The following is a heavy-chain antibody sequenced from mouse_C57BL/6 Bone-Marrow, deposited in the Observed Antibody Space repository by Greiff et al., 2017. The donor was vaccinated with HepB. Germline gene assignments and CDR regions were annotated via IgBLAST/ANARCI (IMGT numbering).Heavy chain of an antibody. D-gene: IGHD2-3*01. J-gene: IGHJ4*01. CDR3: ARGWLLRAMDY. CDR2: ISSGSSTI. CDR1: GFTFSDYG. V-gene: IGHV5-17*01. Sequence: VQLKESGGGLVKPGGSLKLSCAASGFTFSDYGMHWVRQAPEKGLEWVAYISSGSSTIYYADTVKGRFTISRDNAKNTLFLQMTSLRSEDTAMYYCARGWLLRAMDYWGQGTSVTVSS.